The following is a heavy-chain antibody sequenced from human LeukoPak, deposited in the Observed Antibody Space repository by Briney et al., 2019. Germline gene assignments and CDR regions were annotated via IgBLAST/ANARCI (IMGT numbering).Heavy chain of an antibody. D-gene: IGHD3-22*01. CDR3: ARVIRSYYYDSSGYYDQTNAFDI. CDR2: IYYSGST. V-gene: IGHV4-31*03. CDR1: GGSISSGGYY. J-gene: IGHJ3*02. Sequence: PSETLSLTCTVSGGSISSGGYYWSWIRQHPGKGLEWIGYIYYSGSTYYNPSLKSRVTISVDTSKNQFSLKLSSVTAADTAVYYCARVIRSYYYDSSGYYDQTNAFDIWGQGTMVTVSS.